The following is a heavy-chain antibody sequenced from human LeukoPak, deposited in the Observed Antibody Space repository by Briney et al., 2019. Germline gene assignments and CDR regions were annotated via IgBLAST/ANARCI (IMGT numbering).Heavy chain of an antibody. CDR3: ARDSGAVAFDY. CDR2: ISSSGSTR. D-gene: IGHD6-19*01. J-gene: IGHJ4*02. Sequence: PGGSLRLSCAASGFTFSSYEMNWVRQGPGKGLEWVSYISSSGSTRNYADSVKGRFTISRDNAKNSLYLQMNSLRADDTGVYYCARDSGAVAFDYWGQGTLVTVSS. V-gene: IGHV3-48*03. CDR1: GFTFSSYE.